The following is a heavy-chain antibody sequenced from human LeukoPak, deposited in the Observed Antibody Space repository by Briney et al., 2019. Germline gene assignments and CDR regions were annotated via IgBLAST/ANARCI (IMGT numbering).Heavy chain of an antibody. CDR1: GFSFSDYY. D-gene: IGHD6-13*01. J-gene: IGHJ4*02. V-gene: IGHV3-11*04. CDR3: ARTFGWGVHSSSWYEVDY. CDR2: IGNSNSGSAT. Sequence: GGSLRLSCAASGFSFSDYYMGWIRQAPGKGLDWVSFIGNSNSGSATYYADSVKGRFTISRDNSKNTLYLQMNSLRAEDTAVYYCARTFGWGVHSSSWYEVDYWGQGTLVTVSS.